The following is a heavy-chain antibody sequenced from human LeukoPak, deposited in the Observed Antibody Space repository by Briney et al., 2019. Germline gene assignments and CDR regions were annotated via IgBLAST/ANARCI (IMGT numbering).Heavy chain of an antibody. CDR1: GFTFSSYA. CDR3: AKASYGANSARNY. J-gene: IGHJ4*02. V-gene: IGHV3-23*01. D-gene: IGHD4-23*01. Sequence: GGSLRLFCAASGFTFSSYAMSWVRQAPGKGLEWVSAISGSGGSTCYADSVKGRFTISRDNSKNTLYLQMNSLRAEDTAVYYCAKASYGANSARNYWGQGTLVTVSS. CDR2: ISGSGGST.